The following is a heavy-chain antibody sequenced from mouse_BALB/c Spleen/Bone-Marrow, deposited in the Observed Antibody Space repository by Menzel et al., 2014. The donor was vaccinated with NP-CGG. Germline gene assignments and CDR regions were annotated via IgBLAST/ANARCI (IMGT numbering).Heavy chain of an antibody. V-gene: IGHV7-3*02. Sequence: VQLKESGGGLVQPGGSLRLSCATSGFTFTDYFMAWVRQPPGKALEWLGFIRNKANGYTTEYSASVKGRFTISRDNSQSILCLQMNTLRPEDSATYYCASSYALDSWGPGTSVTVSS. CDR2: IRNKANGYTT. CDR3: ASSYALDS. CDR1: GFTFTDYF. J-gene: IGHJ4*01.